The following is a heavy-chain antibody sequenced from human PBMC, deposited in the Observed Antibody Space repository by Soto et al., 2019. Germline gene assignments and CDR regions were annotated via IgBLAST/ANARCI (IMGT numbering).Heavy chain of an antibody. V-gene: IGHV3-23*01. CDR3: AKRSRSSTFDY. J-gene: IGHJ4*02. CDR1: GFTFSSYA. CDR2: ISGSADST. Sequence: ELQLLESGGGLVQPGASLRLSCAASGFTFSSYAMSWVRQSPGKGLEWVSVISGSADSTYYADSVKGRFTISRDNSKSTLYRQMNSLRAEDTAIYYCAKRSRSSTFDYWGQGTLVTVSS. D-gene: IGHD6-6*01.